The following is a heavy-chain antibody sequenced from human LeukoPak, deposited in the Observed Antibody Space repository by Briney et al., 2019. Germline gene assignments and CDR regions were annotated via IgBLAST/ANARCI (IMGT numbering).Heavy chain of an antibody. CDR2: IYTSGST. J-gene: IGHJ4*02. Sequence: SETLSLTCTVSGGSISIYYWNWIRQPAGKGLEWIGRIYTSGSTKYNPSLKSRVTISVDTSKNQFSLKLSSVTAVDTAVYYCARVSGGLLDYWGQGTLVTVSS. D-gene: IGHD2-15*01. CDR1: GGSISIYY. V-gene: IGHV4-4*07. CDR3: ARVSGGLLDY.